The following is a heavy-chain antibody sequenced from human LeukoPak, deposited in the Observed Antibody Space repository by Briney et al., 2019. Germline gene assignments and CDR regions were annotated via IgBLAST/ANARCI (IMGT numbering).Heavy chain of an antibody. Sequence: PSETLSLTCTVSGGSISSSSYYWGWIRQPLGKGLEWIGSIYYSGSTYYNPSLKSRVTISVDTSKNQFSLKLSSVTAADTAVYYCARLRTYSQAFDIWGQGTMVTVSS. CDR2: IYYSGST. D-gene: IGHD1-1*01. CDR3: ARLRTYSQAFDI. V-gene: IGHV4-39*01. CDR1: GGSISSSSYY. J-gene: IGHJ3*02.